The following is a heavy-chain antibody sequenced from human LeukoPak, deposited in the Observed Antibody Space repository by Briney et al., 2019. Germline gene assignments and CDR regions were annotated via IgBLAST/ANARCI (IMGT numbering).Heavy chain of an antibody. V-gene: IGHV3-48*02. CDR1: GFTFSSYS. J-gene: IGHJ4*01. D-gene: IGHD6-13*01. Sequence: GGSLRLSCAASGFTFSSYSMMWVRQAPGKGLEWVSYISSSSSTIYYADSVKGRFTISRDNAKNSLYLQMNRLRDEDTAVYYCARDRGYSSRAPGYWGQGTLVTVSS. CDR3: ARDRGYSSRAPGY. CDR2: ISSSSSTI.